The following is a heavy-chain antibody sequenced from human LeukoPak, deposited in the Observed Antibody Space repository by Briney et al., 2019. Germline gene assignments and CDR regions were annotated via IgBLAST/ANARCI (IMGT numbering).Heavy chain of an antibody. CDR1: GFTFSSYW. J-gene: IGHJ4*02. D-gene: IGHD5-12*01. Sequence: PGGSLRLSCAASGFTFSSYWMSWVRQAPGKGLEWVANIKQDGSEKYHVDSVKGRFTISRDNAKNSLYLQMNSLRAEDTAVYYCARDVGGYLRGVPDYWGQGTLVTVSS. CDR2: IKQDGSEK. V-gene: IGHV3-7*01. CDR3: ARDVGGYLRGVPDY.